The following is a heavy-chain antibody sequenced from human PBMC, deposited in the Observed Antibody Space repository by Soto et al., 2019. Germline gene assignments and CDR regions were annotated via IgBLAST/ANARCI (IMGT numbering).Heavy chain of an antibody. D-gene: IGHD3-22*01. J-gene: IGHJ4*02. CDR3: ARDDSPYYYDSSGYYSLDD. V-gene: IGHV1-69*13. CDR2: IIPIFGTA. CDR1: GGTFSSYA. Sequence: GASVKVSCKASGGTFSSYAISWVRQAPGQGLEWMGGIIPIFGTANYAQKFQGRVTITADESTSTAYMELSSLRSEDTAVYYCARDDSPYYYDSSGYYSLDDWGQGTLVTVSS.